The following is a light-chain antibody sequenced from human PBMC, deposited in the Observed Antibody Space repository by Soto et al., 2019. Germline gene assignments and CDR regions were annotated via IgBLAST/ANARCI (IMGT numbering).Light chain of an antibody. V-gene: IGKV3-11*01. CDR2: DAS. CDR1: QSVSSY. CDR3: QQRSNWPLYVT. Sequence: EIVLTQSPATLSLSPGERATLSCRASQSVSSYLAWYQQKPGQAPRLLIYDASNRATGIPARFSGSGSGTDFTLTISSLEPEDFAVYYCQQRSNWPLYVTFGQGTKVEIK. J-gene: IGKJ1*01.